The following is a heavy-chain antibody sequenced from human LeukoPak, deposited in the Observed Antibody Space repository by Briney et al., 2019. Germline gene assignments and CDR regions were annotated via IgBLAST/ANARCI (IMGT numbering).Heavy chain of an antibody. Sequence: SETLSLTCTVSGGSINNYYWSWIRQPPGKGLEWIGYIYYTGNTNYNPSLERRVTISVDTSKNQFSLKLSSVTAADTAVYYCAGIAAAWYLYGMDVWGQGTTVTVSS. V-gene: IGHV4-59*08. CDR2: IYYTGNT. CDR1: GGSINNYY. D-gene: IGHD6-13*01. J-gene: IGHJ6*02. CDR3: AGIAAAWYLYGMDV.